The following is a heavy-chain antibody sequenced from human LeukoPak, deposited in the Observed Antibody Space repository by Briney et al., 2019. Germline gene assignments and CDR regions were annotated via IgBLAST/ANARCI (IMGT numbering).Heavy chain of an antibody. CDR3: ARGEGYGDYVY. V-gene: IGHV4-38-2*02. CDR2: IYHSGST. J-gene: IGHJ3*01. CDR1: GYSISSGYY. D-gene: IGHD4-17*01. Sequence: SETLSLTCTVSGYSISSGYYWGWIRPPPGKGLEWIGSIYHSGSTYYNPSLKSRVTISGDTSKNQFSLKLSSVTAADTAVYYCARGEGYGDYVYWGQGTMVTVSS.